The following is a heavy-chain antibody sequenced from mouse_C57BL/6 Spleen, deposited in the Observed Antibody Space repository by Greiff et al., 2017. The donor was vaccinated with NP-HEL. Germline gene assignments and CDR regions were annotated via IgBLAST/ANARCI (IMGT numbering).Heavy chain of an antibody. CDR2: IYPGDGDT. CDR1: GYAFSSYW. Sequence: QVQLKQSGAELVKPGASVKISCKASGYAFSSYWMNWVKQRPGKGLEWIGQIYPGDGDTNYNGKFKGKATLTADKSSSTAYMQLSSLTSADSAVYVCARCGGLTAFAYWGQGTTLTVSS. D-gene: IGHD4-1*01. CDR3: ARCGGLTAFAY. V-gene: IGHV1-80*01. J-gene: IGHJ2*01.